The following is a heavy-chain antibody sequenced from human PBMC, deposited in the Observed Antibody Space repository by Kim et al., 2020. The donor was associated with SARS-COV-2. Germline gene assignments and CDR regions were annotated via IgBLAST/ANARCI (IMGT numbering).Heavy chain of an antibody. Sequence: GGSLRLSCAASGITVSSNYMSWVRQAPGKGLEWVSVIYSGGSTYYADSVKGRFTSSRDNSKNTLDLQMNSLRAEDTAVYYCARDLLEQGGMDVWGQGTTVTVSS. D-gene: IGHD3-3*01. V-gene: IGHV3-66*01. CDR2: IYSGGST. J-gene: IGHJ6*02. CDR3: ARDLLEQGGMDV. CDR1: GITVSSNY.